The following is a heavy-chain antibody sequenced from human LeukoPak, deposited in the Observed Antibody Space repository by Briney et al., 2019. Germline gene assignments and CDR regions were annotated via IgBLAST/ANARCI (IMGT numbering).Heavy chain of an antibody. J-gene: IGHJ1*01. CDR1: GGSISSGDYY. Sequence: PSETLSLTCTVSGGSISSGDYYWSWIRQPPGKGLEWIGYIYYSGSTYYNPSPKSRVTISVDTSKNQFSLKLSSVTAADTAVYYCARGRYCSGGSCDFQYWGQGTLVTVSS. D-gene: IGHD2-15*01. V-gene: IGHV4-30-4*01. CDR3: ARGRYCSGGSCDFQY. CDR2: IYYSGST.